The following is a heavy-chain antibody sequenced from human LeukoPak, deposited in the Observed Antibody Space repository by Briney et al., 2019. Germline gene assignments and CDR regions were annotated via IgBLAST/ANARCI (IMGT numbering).Heavy chain of an antibody. J-gene: IGHJ4*02. CDR3: AKSRXGXHFDY. V-gene: IGHV3-30*18. Sequence: RLSCAASGFTVSXNYMSWVRQAXGKGLXWVAVVSYDGSNKYYADSVKGRFTISRDNSNNTLYVQMNSLRAEDTAVYYCAKSRXGXHFDYWGQGILVTVSS. CDR1: GFTVSXNY. CDR2: VSYDGSNK. D-gene: IGHD5-12*01.